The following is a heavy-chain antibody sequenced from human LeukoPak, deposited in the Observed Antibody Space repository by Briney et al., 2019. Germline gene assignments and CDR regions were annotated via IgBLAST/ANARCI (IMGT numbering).Heavy chain of an antibody. D-gene: IGHD1-1*01. Sequence: ASVNVSCKASRGTFSTYAISWVRQAPRQGREWMGGIIPIFGTANYTQKFQGRVTITRNTSISTAYMELSSLRSEDTAVYYCARGSKTGTTYDWFDPWGQGTLVTVSS. CDR1: RGTFSTYA. CDR2: IIPIFGTA. V-gene: IGHV1-69*05. CDR3: ARGSKTGTTYDWFDP. J-gene: IGHJ5*02.